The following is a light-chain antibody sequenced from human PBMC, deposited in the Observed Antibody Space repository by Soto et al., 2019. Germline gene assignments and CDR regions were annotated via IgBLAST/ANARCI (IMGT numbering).Light chain of an antibody. CDR3: QQYNDWPIT. J-gene: IGKJ5*01. CDR2: RAS. V-gene: IGKV3-15*01. CDR1: QSVSSN. Sequence: EIVMTPSPATLSVSPGERATLSCRASQSVSSNLAWYQQKPGQVPRLLIYRASTRATGVPARFTGSGSGTELILTISSLQSEDFAVYYCQQYNDWPITLGQGTRLEIK.